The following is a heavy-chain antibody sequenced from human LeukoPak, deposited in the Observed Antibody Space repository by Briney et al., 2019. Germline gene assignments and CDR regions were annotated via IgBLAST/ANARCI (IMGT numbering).Heavy chain of an antibody. CDR2: VSADGRTQ. CDR3: AKDMGYSSGQTY. V-gene: IGHV3-30*18. CDR1: GFTFRTYS. Sequence: GGSLRLSCAASGFTFRTYSIHWVRQAPGKGLEWVTVVSADGRTQLYSDSVKGRFTVSRDNSLNTLHLQMNSLKTEDTAVYYCAKDMGYSSGQTYWGQGTLVTVSS. D-gene: IGHD6-19*01. J-gene: IGHJ4*02.